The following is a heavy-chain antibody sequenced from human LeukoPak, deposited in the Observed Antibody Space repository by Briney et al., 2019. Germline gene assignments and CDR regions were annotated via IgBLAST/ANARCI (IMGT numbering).Heavy chain of an antibody. Sequence: ASVKVSCKASGYTFTSYGISWVRQAPGQGLEWMGIINPSGGSTSYAQKFQGRVTMTRDMSTSTVYMELSSLRPEDTAVYYCARGNTIAVAGTIDYWGQGTLVTVSS. CDR1: GYTFTSYG. CDR2: INPSGGST. V-gene: IGHV1-46*01. CDR3: ARGNTIAVAGTIDY. J-gene: IGHJ4*02. D-gene: IGHD6-19*01.